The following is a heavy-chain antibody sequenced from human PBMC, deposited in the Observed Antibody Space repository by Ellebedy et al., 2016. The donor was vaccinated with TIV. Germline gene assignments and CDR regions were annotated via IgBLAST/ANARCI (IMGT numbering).Heavy chain of an antibody. Sequence: ASVKVSCXVSGYTLTELSMHWVRQAPGKGLEWMGGFDPEDGETIYAQKFQGRVTMTEDTSTDTAYMELSSLRSEDTAVYYCATYYGSGSYYFWFDPWGQGTLVTVSS. CDR2: FDPEDGET. CDR1: GYTLTELS. J-gene: IGHJ5*02. V-gene: IGHV1-24*01. D-gene: IGHD3-10*01. CDR3: ATYYGSGSYYFWFDP.